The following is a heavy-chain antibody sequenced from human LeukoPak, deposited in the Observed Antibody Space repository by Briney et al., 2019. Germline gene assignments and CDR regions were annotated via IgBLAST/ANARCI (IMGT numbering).Heavy chain of an antibody. CDR1: GGSISSSSYY. CDR3: ARAGYSSSWLPQHYYFDY. J-gene: IGHJ4*02. Sequence: NPSETLSLTCTVSGGSISSSSYYWGWLRQPPGKGLEWIGSIYYSGSTYYNPSLKSRVTISVDTSKNQFSLKLSSVTAADTAVYYCARAGYSSSWLPQHYYFDYWGQGTLVTVSS. D-gene: IGHD6-13*01. CDR2: IYYSGST. V-gene: IGHV4-39*01.